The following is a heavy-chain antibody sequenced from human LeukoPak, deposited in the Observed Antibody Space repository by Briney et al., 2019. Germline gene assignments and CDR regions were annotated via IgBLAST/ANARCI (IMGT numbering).Heavy chain of an antibody. D-gene: IGHD4-23*01. CDR1: GFPFSNYW. Sequence: GGSLRLSCAGSGFPFSNYWMVWVRQAPGKGLEWVANMKEDGGEINYVDSVKGRFTISRDNAKNSLDLQMNSLRVDDTAVYYCVRDRGYSTFDYWGQGTLVIVSS. CDR3: VRDRGYSTFDY. V-gene: IGHV3-7*01. CDR2: MKEDGGEI. J-gene: IGHJ4*02.